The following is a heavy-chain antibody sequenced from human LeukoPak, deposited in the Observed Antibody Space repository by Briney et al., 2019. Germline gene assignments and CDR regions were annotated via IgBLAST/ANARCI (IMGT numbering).Heavy chain of an antibody. J-gene: IGHJ3*02. CDR1: GFTVSSNY. CDR3: ARDEPQYSSSWYRPDAFDI. Sequence: GGSLRLSCAASGFTVSSNYMSWVRQAPGKGLEWVSVIYSGGSTYYADSVKGRFTISRDNAKNSLYLQMNSLRAEDTAVYYCARDEPQYSSSWYRPDAFDIWGQGTTVTVSS. V-gene: IGHV3-53*01. CDR2: IYSGGST. D-gene: IGHD6-13*01.